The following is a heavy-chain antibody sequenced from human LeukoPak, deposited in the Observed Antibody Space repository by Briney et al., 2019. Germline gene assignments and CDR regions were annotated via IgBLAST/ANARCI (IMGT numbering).Heavy chain of an antibody. J-gene: IGHJ4*02. Sequence: PSETLSLTCTVSGGSISSYYWSWIRQPPGKGLEGIGYIYYSGSTNYNPSLKSRGTISVDTSKNQFSLKLSSVTAADTAVYYCARREKSPYYFDYWGQGTLVTVSS. CDR1: GGSISSYY. CDR3: ARREKSPYYFDY. V-gene: IGHV4-59*01. CDR2: IYYSGST.